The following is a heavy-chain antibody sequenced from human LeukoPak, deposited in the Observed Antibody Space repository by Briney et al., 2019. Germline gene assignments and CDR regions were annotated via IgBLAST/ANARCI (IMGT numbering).Heavy chain of an antibody. CDR2: ISGSGGST. CDR1: GFTFGSYA. D-gene: IGHD1-26*01. Sequence: GGSLRLSCAASGFTFGSYAMSWVRQAPGKGLEWVSAISGSGGSTYYADSVKGRFTISRGNSKNTLYLQMNSLRAEDTAVYYCAKDRRGSYLRYYFDYWGQGTLVTVSS. CDR3: AKDRRGSYLRYYFDY. V-gene: IGHV3-23*01. J-gene: IGHJ4*02.